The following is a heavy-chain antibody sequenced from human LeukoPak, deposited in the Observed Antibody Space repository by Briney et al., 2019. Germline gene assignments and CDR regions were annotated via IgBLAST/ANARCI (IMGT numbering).Heavy chain of an antibody. CDR3: TTWVHYSKYRGVVQ. Sequence: PGGSLRLSCAASGFTVSNAWMSWFRQAPGKGLEWVGRIKSKTDGGTTDYAAPVKGRFTISRDDSKNTLYLQMNSLKTEDAAVYYCTTWVHYSKYRGVVQWGQGTLVTVSS. V-gene: IGHV3-15*01. CDR2: IKSKTDGGTT. D-gene: IGHD4-11*01. J-gene: IGHJ4*02. CDR1: GFTVSNAW.